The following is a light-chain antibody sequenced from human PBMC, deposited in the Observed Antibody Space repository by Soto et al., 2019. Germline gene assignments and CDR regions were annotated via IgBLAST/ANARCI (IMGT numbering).Light chain of an antibody. J-gene: IGKJ1*01. V-gene: IGKV1-6*01. CDR1: QGIRND. CDR3: LQDYNYPWT. CDR2: AAS. Sequence: AVQMAQSPSSLSASVGDRVSITCRSSQGIRNDLGWYQQKPGRAPKLLIYAASSLQIGVPSRFSGSGSGTDFTLTISSLQPEDFATYYCLQDYNYPWTFGQGTKVDIK.